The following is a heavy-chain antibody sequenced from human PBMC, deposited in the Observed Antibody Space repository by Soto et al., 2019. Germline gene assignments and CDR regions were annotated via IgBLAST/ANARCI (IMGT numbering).Heavy chain of an antibody. Sequence: ASVKVSCKVSGFTLTELSMHWVRQAPGKGLEWMGGFDPEDGETIYAQKFQGRVTMTEDTSTDTAYMELSSLRSEDTAVYYCATAVAGTFAFDIWGQGTMVTVSS. V-gene: IGHV1-24*01. CDR1: GFTLTELS. D-gene: IGHD6-19*01. CDR2: FDPEDGET. CDR3: ATAVAGTFAFDI. J-gene: IGHJ3*02.